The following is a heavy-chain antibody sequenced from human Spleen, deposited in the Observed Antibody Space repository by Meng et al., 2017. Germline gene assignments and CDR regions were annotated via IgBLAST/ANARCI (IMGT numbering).Heavy chain of an antibody. J-gene: IGHJ4*02. CDR1: GFTFGDYG. V-gene: IGHV3-49*03. CDR2: IRSKAYGGTT. D-gene: IGHD3-16*01. Sequence: GESLKISCTASGFTFGDYGMSWFRQAPGKGLEWVGFIRSKAYGGTTEYAASVEGRFTISRDDSKSIACLQMNSLRTEDTAVFYCTRAWGLDYWGQGTLVTVSS. CDR3: TRAWGLDY.